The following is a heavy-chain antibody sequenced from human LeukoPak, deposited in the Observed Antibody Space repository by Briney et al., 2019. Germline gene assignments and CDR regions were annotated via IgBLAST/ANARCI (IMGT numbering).Heavy chain of an antibody. CDR3: AREASGNYHVFDS. V-gene: IGHV3-11*04. CDR2: ITNSGRST. J-gene: IGHJ4*02. D-gene: IGHD1-26*01. CDR1: GFSFSNYF. Sequence: GGSLRPSCEASGFSFSNYFISWIRQAPGKGLEWVGYITNSGRSTNYADAVKGRFTISRDNAKKSVYLEMTDLRAEDNAVYYCAREASGNYHVFDSWGQGTLVTVSS.